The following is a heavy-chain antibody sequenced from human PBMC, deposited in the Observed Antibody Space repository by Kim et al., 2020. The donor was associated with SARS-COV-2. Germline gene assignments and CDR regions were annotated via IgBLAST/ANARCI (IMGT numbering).Heavy chain of an antibody. CDR3: ARGGHYYYDSSGSRWYFDL. V-gene: IGHV3-21*01. D-gene: IGHD3-22*01. CDR2: ISSSTSYI. J-gene: IGHJ2*01. Sequence: GGSLRLSCAASAFTFSNYNMNWVRQAPGKGLEWVSSISSSTSYIYYADSVKGRFTISRDNAKNSLYLQMNNLRAEDTAVYYCARGGHYYYDSSGSRWYFDLWGRGTLVTVSS. CDR1: AFTFSNYN.